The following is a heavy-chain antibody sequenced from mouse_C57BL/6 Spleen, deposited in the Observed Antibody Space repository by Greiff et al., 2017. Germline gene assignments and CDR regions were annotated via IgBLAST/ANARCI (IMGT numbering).Heavy chain of an antibody. V-gene: IGHV5-4*01. J-gene: IGHJ3*01. Sequence: EVKVVESGGGLVKPGGSLKLSCAASGFTFSSYAMSWVRQTPEKRLEWVATISDGGSYTYYPDNVKGRFTISRDNAKNNLYLQMSHLKSEDTAMYYCARDRDDYDVGAWFAYWGQGTLVTVSA. CDR3: ARDRDDYDVGAWFAY. CDR1: GFTFSSYA. CDR2: ISDGGSYT. D-gene: IGHD2-4*01.